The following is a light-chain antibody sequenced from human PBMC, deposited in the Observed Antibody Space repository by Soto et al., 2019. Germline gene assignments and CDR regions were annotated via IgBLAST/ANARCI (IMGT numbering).Light chain of an antibody. CDR2: EVT. V-gene: IGLV2-14*01. J-gene: IGLJ3*02. CDR1: SSDVGGYNY. CDR3: SSYTSSSTPWV. Sequence: QSVLTQPASVSGSPGQSITISCTGTSSDVGGYNYVPWYQHHPGKAPKLMIYEVTNRPSGVSNRFSGSKSGNTASLTISGLQAEDEADYYCSSYTSSSTPWVFGGGTKVTVL.